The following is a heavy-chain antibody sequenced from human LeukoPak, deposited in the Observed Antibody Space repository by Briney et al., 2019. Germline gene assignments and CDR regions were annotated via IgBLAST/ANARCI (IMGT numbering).Heavy chain of an antibody. CDR1: GFTFRDSY. J-gene: IGHJ4*02. D-gene: IGHD6-13*01. CDR2: ISGSSSYT. CDR3: ARDTRSLAAPGLDY. Sequence: GGSLRLSCAASGFTFRDSYMSWIRQAPGKDLEWLSYISGSSSYTHYADSVRGRFIISRDNAKNSLYLQMNSLRVEDTAAYYCARDTRSLAAPGLDYWGQGTLVTVSS. V-gene: IGHV3-11*05.